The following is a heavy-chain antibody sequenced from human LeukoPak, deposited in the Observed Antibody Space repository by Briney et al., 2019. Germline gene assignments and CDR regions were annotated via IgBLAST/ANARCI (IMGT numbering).Heavy chain of an antibody. J-gene: IGHJ3*02. CDR1: GGSISSYY. D-gene: IGHD1-26*01. CDR3: ARTYRGGSTRRGFDM. CDR2: IYYSGST. Sequence: KPSETLSLTCTVSGGSISSYYWSWIRQPPGKGLEWIGYIYYSGSTNYNPSLKSRVTISVDTSKNQFSLKLSSVTAADTALFYCARTYRGGSTRRGFDMWGQGTMVTVSS. V-gene: IGHV4-59*12.